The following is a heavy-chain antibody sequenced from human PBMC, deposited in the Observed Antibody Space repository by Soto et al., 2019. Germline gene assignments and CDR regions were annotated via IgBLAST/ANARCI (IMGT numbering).Heavy chain of an antibody. V-gene: IGHV3-21*01. Sequence: EVQLVESGGGLVKPGGSLRLSCAASGFTFSSYSMNWVRQAPGKGLEWVSSISSSSSYIYYADSVKGRFTISRDNAKNSLYLQMNSLRAEDTAVYYCARGYDSSAYLFDYWGQGTLVTVSS. J-gene: IGHJ4*02. CDR3: ARGYDSSAYLFDY. CDR2: ISSSSSYI. CDR1: GFTFSSYS. D-gene: IGHD3-22*01.